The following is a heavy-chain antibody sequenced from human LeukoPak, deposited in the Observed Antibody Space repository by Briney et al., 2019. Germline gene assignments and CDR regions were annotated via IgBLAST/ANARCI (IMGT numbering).Heavy chain of an antibody. D-gene: IGHD2-2*01. Sequence: GASVKVSCKASGYTFTSYGISWVRQAPGQGLEWMGWISAYNGNTNYAQRLQGRVTMTTDTPTSTAYMELRSLRSDDTAVYYCARDREPIVVVPAAYYYGMDVWGKGTTVTVSS. CDR1: GYTFTSYG. CDR2: ISAYNGNT. J-gene: IGHJ6*04. CDR3: ARDREPIVVVPAAYYYGMDV. V-gene: IGHV1-18*04.